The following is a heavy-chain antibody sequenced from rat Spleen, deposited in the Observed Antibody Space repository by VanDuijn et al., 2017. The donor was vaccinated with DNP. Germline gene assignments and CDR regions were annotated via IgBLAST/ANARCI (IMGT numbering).Heavy chain of an antibody. CDR2: VNKDSSTI. V-gene: IGHV4-2*01. CDR3: ARLPVRRVPLYFDY. Sequence: EVKLVESGGGLVQPGRSLKLSCAASGFNFNDYWMGWVRQAPGKGLEWIGHVNKDSSTINYTPSLKDKFTISRDNGQNTLYLQMSKLGSEDTAIYYCARLPVRRVPLYFDYWGQGVMVTVSS. D-gene: IGHD1-11*01. CDR1: GFNFNDYW. J-gene: IGHJ2*01.